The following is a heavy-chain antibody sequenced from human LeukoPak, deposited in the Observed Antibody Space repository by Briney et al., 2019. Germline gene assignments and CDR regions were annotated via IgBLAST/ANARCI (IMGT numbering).Heavy chain of an antibody. CDR3: ASQQPYSGSYDYFDY. CDR2: INYSGRT. Sequence: PSETLSLTCTISDDSISNNRYFWAWIRQPPGKGLEWIGSINYSGRTYYNPSLKSRLTMSVDTAKRQFSLKLISVTAADTALYYCASQQPYSGSYDYFDYWGQGTLVTVSS. CDR1: DDSISNNRYF. J-gene: IGHJ4*02. D-gene: IGHD1-26*01. V-gene: IGHV4-39*07.